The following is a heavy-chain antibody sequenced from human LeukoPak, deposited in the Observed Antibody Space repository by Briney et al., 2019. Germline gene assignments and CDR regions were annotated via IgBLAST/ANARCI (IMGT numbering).Heavy chain of an antibody. CDR1: GFTFSSYW. Sequence: GGSLRLSCAASGFTFSSYWMSWVRQAPGKGLVWVSRISSDGSSTFYADSVKGRFTISRDNAKNTLFLQMNSLRAEDTAVYFCARSDYFDYWGQGTLVTVSS. CDR3: ARSDYFDY. CDR2: ISSDGSST. V-gene: IGHV3-74*01. J-gene: IGHJ4*02.